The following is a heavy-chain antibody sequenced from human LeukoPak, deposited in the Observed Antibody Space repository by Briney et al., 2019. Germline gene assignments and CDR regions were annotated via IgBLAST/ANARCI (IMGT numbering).Heavy chain of an antibody. V-gene: IGHV1-46*01. J-gene: IGHJ4*02. CDR3: VREDAHTYYFDF. CDR1: GYTFTSYH. Sequence: ASVQVSCKTSGYTFTSYHMHWVRQAPGQGLEWVAIIKSTGDTTVYAQKFQGRVTVTRDTSTSTVYMDLSSPSSEDTAVYYCVREDAHTYYFDFWGPGTLVTISS. D-gene: IGHD2-2*01. CDR2: IKSTGDTT.